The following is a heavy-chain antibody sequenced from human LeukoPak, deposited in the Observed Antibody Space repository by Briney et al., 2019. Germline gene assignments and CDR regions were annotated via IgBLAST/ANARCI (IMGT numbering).Heavy chain of an antibody. CDR2: INYSGRT. J-gene: IGHJ5*02. V-gene: IGHV4-39*01. Sequence: SETLSLTCTVSGDSISNSDYYWGWIRQPPGKGLEWIALINYSGRTFYNPSLRSRDTISVDMSKNQFSLNLNSVTAADTAVYYCARRRKDLNWFDPWGQGTLVTVSS. CDR3: ARRRKDLNWFDP. CDR1: GDSISNSDYY.